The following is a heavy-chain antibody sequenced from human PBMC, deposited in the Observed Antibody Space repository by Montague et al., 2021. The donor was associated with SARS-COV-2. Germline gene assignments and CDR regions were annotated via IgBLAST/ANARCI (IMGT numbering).Heavy chain of an antibody. J-gene: IGHJ4*02. CDR1: GGSFSAYY. CDR3: ARGRRPLSVGSGWYLDY. V-gene: IGHV4-34*01. CDR2: ISRSGET. D-gene: IGHD6-19*01. Sequence: SETLSLTCAVYGGSFSAYYWTWIRQPPGKGLEWIGEISRSGETTYNSYLKSRVTLSEDTSRNQFSLELRSVTAADTALYYCARGRRPLSVGSGWYLDYWGLGTPVTVSS.